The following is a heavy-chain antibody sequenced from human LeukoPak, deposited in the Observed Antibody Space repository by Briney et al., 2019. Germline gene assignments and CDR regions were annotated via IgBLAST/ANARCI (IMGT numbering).Heavy chain of an antibody. J-gene: IGHJ3*02. CDR3: ATAIFGDAFDI. CDR1: GFTFSTYP. V-gene: IGHV3-30*04. CDR2: IADDGKDK. D-gene: IGHD3-3*01. Sequence: GRSLRLSCAASGFTFSTYPMHWVRQAPGKGLEWVAVIADDGKDKHYVESVKGRFTISRDNSKNSLYLQMNSLRAEDTAVYYCATAIFGDAFDIWGQGTMVTVSS.